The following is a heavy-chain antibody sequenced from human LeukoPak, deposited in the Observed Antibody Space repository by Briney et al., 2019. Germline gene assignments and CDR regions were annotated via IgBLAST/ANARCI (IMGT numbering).Heavy chain of an antibody. D-gene: IGHD5-24*01. J-gene: IGHJ4*02. CDR1: GYTFTGYY. CDR2: ISAYNGNT. V-gene: IGHV1-18*04. Sequence: ASVKVSCKASGYTFTGYYMHWVRQAPGQGLEWMGWISAYNGNTNYAQKLQGRVTMTTDTSTSTAYMELRSLRSDDTAVYYCARGPPGRDGYNPDYWGQGTLVTVSS. CDR3: ARGPPGRDGYNPDY.